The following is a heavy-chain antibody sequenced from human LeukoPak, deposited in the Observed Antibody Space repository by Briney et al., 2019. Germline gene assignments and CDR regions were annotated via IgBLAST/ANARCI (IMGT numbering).Heavy chain of an antibody. Sequence: GGSLRLSCEASGFTFNTYSMNWARQAPGKGLEWVSSIDSSGGYMFYADSVKGRFIISRDNAKDSLYLQMNSLRVEDAAVYYCLRGDRRDYWGQGTLVTVSS. J-gene: IGHJ4*02. V-gene: IGHV3-21*06. CDR3: LRGDRRDY. CDR2: IDSSGGYM. CDR1: GFTFNTYS.